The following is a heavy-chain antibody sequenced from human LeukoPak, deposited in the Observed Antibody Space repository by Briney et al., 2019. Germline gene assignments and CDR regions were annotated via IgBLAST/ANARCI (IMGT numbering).Heavy chain of an antibody. CDR3: AGYPRSRYYFDY. CDR1: GYTFTSYD. D-gene: IGHD6-13*01. J-gene: IGHJ4*02. Sequence: ASVKVSCKASGYTFTSYDINWVRQATGQGLEWMGWMNPNSGNTGYAQKFQGRVTITRNTSISTAYMELSSLRSEDTAVYYCAGYPRSRYYFDYWGQGTLVTVSS. V-gene: IGHV1-8*03. CDR2: MNPNSGNT.